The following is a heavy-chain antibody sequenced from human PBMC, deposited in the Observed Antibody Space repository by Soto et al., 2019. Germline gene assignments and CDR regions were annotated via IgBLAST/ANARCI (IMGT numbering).Heavy chain of an antibody. CDR3: ARASGDIVLMVYARSEAYYYYYYMDV. CDR2: MNPNSGNT. J-gene: IGHJ6*03. V-gene: IGHV1-8*01. D-gene: IGHD2-8*01. Sequence: ASVKVSCKASGYTFTSYDINWVRQATGQGLEWMGWMNPNSGNTGYAQKFQGRVTMTRNTSISTAYMELSSLRSEDTAVYYCARASGDIVLMVYARSEAYYYYYYMDVWGKGTTVTVSS. CDR1: GYTFTSYD.